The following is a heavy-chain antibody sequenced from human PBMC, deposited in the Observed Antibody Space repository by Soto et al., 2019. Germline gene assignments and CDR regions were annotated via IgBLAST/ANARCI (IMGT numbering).Heavy chain of an antibody. CDR3: ARDLAAVPRAFDY. CDR1: GGSISSYF. D-gene: IGHD6-13*01. Sequence: QVQLQESGPGLLKPSETLSLTCTVSGGSISSYFYIWVRQPPGKGLEWIGSVYYTGTTDYNPSLKSRVTISVDTSKTQFSLNPGSVAAADTAVYYCARDLAAVPRAFDYWGRGTLVTVSS. V-gene: IGHV4-59*01. J-gene: IGHJ4*02. CDR2: VYYTGTT.